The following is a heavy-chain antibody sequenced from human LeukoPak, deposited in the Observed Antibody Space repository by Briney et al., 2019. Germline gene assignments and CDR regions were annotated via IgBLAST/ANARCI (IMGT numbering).Heavy chain of an antibody. CDR2: ISYDDGSNK. Sequence: PGRSLRLSCAASGFTFSTYALHWVRQAPGKGLEGVAVISYDDGSNKYYADSVKGRFTISRDNSKNTLYLQMNSLRTEDTAVYYCARESGGNTPYYFDYWGQGTLVTVSS. J-gene: IGHJ4*02. CDR3: ARESGGNTPYYFDY. D-gene: IGHD2-2*02. CDR1: GFTFSTYA. V-gene: IGHV3-30*04.